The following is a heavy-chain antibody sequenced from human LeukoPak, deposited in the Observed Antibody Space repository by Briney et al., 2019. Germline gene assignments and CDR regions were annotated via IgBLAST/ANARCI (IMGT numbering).Heavy chain of an antibody. CDR2: IYYSGST. CDR1: GGSISSYY. Sequence: SETLSLTCTVSGGSISSYYWSWIRQPPGKGLEWIGYIYYSGSTNYNPSLKSRVTISVDTSKNQFSLKLSSLTVADTAAYYCARESYSYGYDYWGQGTLVTVSS. D-gene: IGHD5-18*01. V-gene: IGHV4-59*01. J-gene: IGHJ4*02. CDR3: ARESYSYGYDY.